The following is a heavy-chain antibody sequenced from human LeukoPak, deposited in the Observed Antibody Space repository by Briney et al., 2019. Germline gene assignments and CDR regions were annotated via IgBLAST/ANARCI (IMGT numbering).Heavy chain of an antibody. J-gene: IGHJ4*02. CDR2: IYHSGST. CDR3: ATSYYGSGSYYSLYFDY. Sequence: SETLSLTXAVSGYSISSGYYWGWVREPPGKGLEWIGSIYHSGSTYYDPSLKSLVTISVDTSKNQFSLKLSSVTAADTAVYYCATSYYGSGSYYSLYFDYWGQGTLVTVSS. CDR1: GYSISSGYY. D-gene: IGHD3-10*01. V-gene: IGHV4-38-2*01.